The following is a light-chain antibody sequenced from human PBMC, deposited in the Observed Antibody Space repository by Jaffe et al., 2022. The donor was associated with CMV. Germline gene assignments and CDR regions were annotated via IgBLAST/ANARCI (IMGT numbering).Light chain of an antibody. CDR1: SSNIGSNT. CDR3: AAWDDSLNGPV. CDR2: GNN. Sequence: QSVPTQPPSASGTPGQRVTISCSGSSSNIGSNTVNWYQQVPGTAPKLLIYGNNQRPSGVPGRFSGSKSGTSASLAISGLRSEDDADYYCAAWDDSLNGPVFGGGTKVTVL. J-gene: IGLJ3*02. V-gene: IGLV1-44*01.